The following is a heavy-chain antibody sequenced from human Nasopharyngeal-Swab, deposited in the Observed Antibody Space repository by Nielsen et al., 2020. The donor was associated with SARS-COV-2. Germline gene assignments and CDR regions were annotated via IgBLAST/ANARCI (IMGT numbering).Heavy chain of an antibody. CDR3: ARGGRWDDSTEWDYYYYGMDV. J-gene: IGHJ6*02. CDR1: GFTFGSYS. Sequence: GESLKISCAASGFTFGSYSMNWVRQAPGKGLEWVSYISSSSSTIYYADSVKGRFTISRDNAKNSLYLQMNSLRDEDTAVYYCARGGRWDDSTEWDYYYYGMDVWGQGTTVTVSS. D-gene: IGHD3-22*01. V-gene: IGHV3-48*02. CDR2: ISSSSSTI.